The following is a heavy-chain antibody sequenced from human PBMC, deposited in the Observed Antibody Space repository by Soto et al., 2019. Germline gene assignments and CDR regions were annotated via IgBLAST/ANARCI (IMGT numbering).Heavy chain of an antibody. V-gene: IGHV4-59*01. CDR1: GASISSFY. CDR3: ARDRGYLDYFWGTYRSRGYFEN. CDR2: IYYSGRT. D-gene: IGHD3-16*02. Sequence: TVSGASISSFYWSWIRQSPEKGLEWIGHIYYSGRTTYNPSLKSRVTIALDMSKNHLSLQVTSVTAADTAVYYCARDRGYLDYFWGTYRSRGYFENWGQGTLVTVSS. J-gene: IGHJ4*02.